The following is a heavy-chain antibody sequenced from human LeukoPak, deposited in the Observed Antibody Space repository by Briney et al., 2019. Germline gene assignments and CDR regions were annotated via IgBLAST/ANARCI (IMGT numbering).Heavy chain of an antibody. CDR3: ARIMRSSSSSGAFDI. CDR2: ISSTGGST. J-gene: IGHJ3*02. Sequence: PGGSLRLSCAASGLTFCSYAMNWVRQAPGEELEYVSAISSTGGSTYYANSVKGRFTISRDNSKNTLYLQMGSLRAEDMAVYYCARIMRSSSSSGAFDIWGQGTMVTVSS. CDR1: GLTFCSYA. D-gene: IGHD6-6*01. V-gene: IGHV3-64*01.